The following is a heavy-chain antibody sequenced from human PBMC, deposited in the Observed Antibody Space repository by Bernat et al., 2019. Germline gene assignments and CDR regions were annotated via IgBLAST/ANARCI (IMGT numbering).Heavy chain of an antibody. V-gene: IGHV3-53*02. CDR1: GFTVSSNY. CDR2: IYSGGST. J-gene: IGHJ3*02. CDR3: AKFDSSGWYRVIQGDGFDI. Sequence: EVQLVETGGGLIQPGGSLRLSCAASGFTVSSNYMSWVRQAPGKGLEWVSVIYSGGSTYYADSVKGRFTISRDNSKNTLYLQMNGLRAEDTAVYYCAKFDSSGWYRVIQGDGFDIWGQGTMVTVSS. D-gene: IGHD6-19*01.